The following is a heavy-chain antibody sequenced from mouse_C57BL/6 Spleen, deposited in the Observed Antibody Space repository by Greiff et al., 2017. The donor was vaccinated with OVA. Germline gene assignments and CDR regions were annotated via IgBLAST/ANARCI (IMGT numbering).Heavy chain of an antibody. CDR2: IYPGSGST. J-gene: IGHJ4*01. CDR3: ARTPYYYGSSYEGAMDY. D-gene: IGHD1-1*01. CDR1: GYTFTSYW. Sequence: QVQLQQSGAELVKPGASVKMSCKASGYTFTSYWITWVKQRPGQGLEWIGDIYPGSGSTNYNEKFKSKATLTVDTSSSTAYMQLSSLTSEDTAVYYCARTPYYYGSSYEGAMDYWGQGTSVTVSS. V-gene: IGHV1-55*01.